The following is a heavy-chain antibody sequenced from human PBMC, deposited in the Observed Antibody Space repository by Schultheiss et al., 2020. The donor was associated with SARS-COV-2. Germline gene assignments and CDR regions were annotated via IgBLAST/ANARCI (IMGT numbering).Heavy chain of an antibody. CDR2: ISGSGGST. D-gene: IGHD4-17*01. CDR1: GFTFSSYA. Sequence: GGSLRLSCAASGFTFSSYAMSWVRQAPGKGLEWVSAISGSGGSTYYADSVKGRFTISRDNSKNTLYLQMDSLGAEDTAMYFCARDQSVPDYGSIIHHFDEWGHGTVVTVSS. CDR3: ARDQSVPDYGSIIHHFDE. J-gene: IGHJ4*01. V-gene: IGHV3-23*01.